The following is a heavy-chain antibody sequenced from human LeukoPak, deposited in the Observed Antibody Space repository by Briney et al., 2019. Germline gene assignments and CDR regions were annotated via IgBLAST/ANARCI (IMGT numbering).Heavy chain of an antibody. CDR3: ARIAGYYDSSGPNAFDI. V-gene: IGHV4-59*01. J-gene: IGHJ3*02. D-gene: IGHD3-22*01. CDR1: GGSFSGYY. Sequence: PSETLSLTCAVYGGSFSGYYWSWIRQPPGKGLEWIGYIYYSGSTNYNPSLKSRVTISVDTSKNQFSLKLSSVTAADTAVYYCARIAGYYDSSGPNAFDIWGQGTMVTVSS. CDR2: IYYSGST.